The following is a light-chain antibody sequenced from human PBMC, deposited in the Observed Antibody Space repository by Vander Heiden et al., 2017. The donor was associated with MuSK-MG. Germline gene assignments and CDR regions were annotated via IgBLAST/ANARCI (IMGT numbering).Light chain of an antibody. J-gene: IGLJ2*01. CDR3: QSYDSSLSGSV. Sequence: QSVLTQPPSVPRAPGQRVTISCTGGSSNTGAGYDVPWYQQLPGTAPILLIYGNSNRPSGVPDRFSGSKSGTSASLAITGLQADDEADYYCQSYDSSLSGSVFGGGTKLTVL. CDR2: GNS. CDR1: SSNTGAGYD. V-gene: IGLV1-40*01.